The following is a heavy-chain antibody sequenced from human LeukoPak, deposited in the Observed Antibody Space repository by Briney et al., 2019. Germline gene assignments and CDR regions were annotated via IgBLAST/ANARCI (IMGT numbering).Heavy chain of an antibody. D-gene: IGHD3-10*01. J-gene: IGHJ4*02. CDR2: IYYSGST. CDR3: VRAYYYGSGSMDY. CDR1: GGSVSSGSYY. V-gene: IGHV4-61*01. Sequence: SETLSLTCTVSGGSVSSGSYYWSWIRQPPGKGLEWIAYIYYSGSTNYNPSLKSRVTISVDTSKNQFFLRLNSVTAADTAVYYCVRAYYYGSGSMDYWGQGTLVTVSS.